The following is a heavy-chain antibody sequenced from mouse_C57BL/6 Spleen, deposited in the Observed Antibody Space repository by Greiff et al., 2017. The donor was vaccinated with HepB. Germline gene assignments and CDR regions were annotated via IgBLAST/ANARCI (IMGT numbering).Heavy chain of an antibody. D-gene: IGHD2-14*01. CDR3: AREGTPYAMDY. V-gene: IGHV1-20*01. CDR2: INPYNGDT. J-gene: IGHJ4*01. Sequence: EVKLQESGPELVKPGDSVKISCKASGYSFTGYFMNWVMQSHGKSLEWIGRINPYNGDTFYNQKFKGKATLTVDKSSSTAHMELRSLTSEDSAVYYCAREGTPYAMDYWGQGTSVTVSS. CDR1: GYSFTGYF.